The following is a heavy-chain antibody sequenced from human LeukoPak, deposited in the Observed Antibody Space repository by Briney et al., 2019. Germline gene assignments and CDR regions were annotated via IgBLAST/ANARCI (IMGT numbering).Heavy chain of an antibody. D-gene: IGHD6-19*01. CDR3: ASGSVYSGWYAGYYFDY. V-gene: IGHV3-48*03. Sequence: GGSLRLSCAASGFTFSSYAMTWVRQAPGKGLEWVSYISSSGSTIYYADSVKGRFTISRDNAKNSLYLQMNSLRAEDTAVYYCASGSVYSGWYAGYYFDYWGQGTLVTVSS. CDR2: ISSSGSTI. CDR1: GFTFSSYA. J-gene: IGHJ4*02.